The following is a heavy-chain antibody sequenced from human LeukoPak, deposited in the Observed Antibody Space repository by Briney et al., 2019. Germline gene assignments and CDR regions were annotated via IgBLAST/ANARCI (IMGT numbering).Heavy chain of an antibody. CDR2: INHSGST. CDR1: GGSFSGYY. V-gene: IGHV4-34*01. Sequence: SETLSLTCAVYGGSFSGYYWSWIRQPPGKGLEWIGEINHSGSTNYNPSLKSRVTISVDTSKNQFSLKLSSVTAADTAVYYCARVFYGSGRFDYWGQGTLVTVSP. J-gene: IGHJ4*02. D-gene: IGHD3-10*01. CDR3: ARVFYGSGRFDY.